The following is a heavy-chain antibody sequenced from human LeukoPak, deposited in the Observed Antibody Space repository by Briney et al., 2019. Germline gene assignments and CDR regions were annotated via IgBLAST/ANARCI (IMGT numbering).Heavy chain of an antibody. CDR1: GFSLSTSGMC. D-gene: IGHD4-23*01. J-gene: IGHJ4*02. V-gene: IGHV2-70*01. CDR2: IDWDDDK. Sequence: SGPTLLNPTQTLTLTFTFSGFSLSTSGMCVSWIRQPPGKALEWLSLIDWDDDKYYSTSLKTRLTISKDTSKNQVVLTMTNMDPVDTATYYCARIRGGVNSNYFDYWGQGTLVTVSS. CDR3: ARIRGGVNSNYFDY.